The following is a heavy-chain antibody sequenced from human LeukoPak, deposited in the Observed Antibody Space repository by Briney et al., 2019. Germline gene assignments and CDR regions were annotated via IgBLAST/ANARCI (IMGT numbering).Heavy chain of an antibody. Sequence: GGSLRLSCAASGRTFSSYWMTWVRQAPGKGLEWVANINQHGGEKYYVDSVEGRFTISRDSAKSSLYLQMNSLRAEDTAVYFCARSNRITVGDYEYGWWFGIWGQGTLVTVSS. V-gene: IGHV3-7*01. CDR3: ARSNRITVGDYEYGWWFGI. D-gene: IGHD4-17*01. CDR1: GRTFSSYW. J-gene: IGHJ5*02. CDR2: INQHGGEK.